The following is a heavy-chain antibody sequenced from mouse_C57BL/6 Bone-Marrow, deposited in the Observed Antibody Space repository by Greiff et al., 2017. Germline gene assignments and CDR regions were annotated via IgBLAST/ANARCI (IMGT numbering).Heavy chain of an antibody. Sequence: VQLQQSGPVLVKPGASVKMSCKASGYTFTDYYMNWVKQSHGKSLEWIGVINPYNGGTSYNQKFKGKATLTVDKSSSTAYMELNSLTSEDSAVYYCARDYYCPLYWGQGTSVTVSS. V-gene: IGHV1-19*01. D-gene: IGHD1-1*01. CDR3: ARDYYCPLY. CDR2: INPYNGGT. CDR1: GYTFTDYY. J-gene: IGHJ4*01.